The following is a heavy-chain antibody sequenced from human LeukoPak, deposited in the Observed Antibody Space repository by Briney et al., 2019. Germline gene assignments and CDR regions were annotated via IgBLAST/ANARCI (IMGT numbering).Heavy chain of an antibody. Sequence: SETLSLTCAVSGASISGSGYYLGWIRQPPGKGLEWIGNIYYTGNTYYNASLQSRVTISIDTSKNQFSLRLNSVTAADTAMYYCAKSGGYGLIDYWGQGTLVTVSS. J-gene: IGHJ4*02. D-gene: IGHD1-26*01. CDR3: AKSGGYGLIDY. CDR1: GASISGSGYY. V-gene: IGHV4-39*01. CDR2: IYYTGNT.